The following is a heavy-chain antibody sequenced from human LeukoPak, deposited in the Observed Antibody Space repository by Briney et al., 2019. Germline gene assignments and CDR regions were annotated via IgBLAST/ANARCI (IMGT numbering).Heavy chain of an antibody. V-gene: IGHV3-7*01. CDR2: MNEDGSGK. J-gene: IGHJ4*02. Sequence: GGSLRLSCAASGFGFSNYWMSWVRQAPGKGLEWVANMNEDGSGKNYVDSVKGRFTISRDNAQDSLYLQMNSLRAEDTAVYYCARDRGYSNFDYWGQGTLLTVSS. D-gene: IGHD4-11*01. CDR1: GFGFSNYW. CDR3: ARDRGYSNFDY.